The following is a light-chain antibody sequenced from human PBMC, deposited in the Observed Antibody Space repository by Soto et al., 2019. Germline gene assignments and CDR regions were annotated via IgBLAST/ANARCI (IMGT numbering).Light chain of an antibody. CDR3: CSYAGSSTYV. V-gene: IGLV2-23*01. CDR1: TSDVGSNNL. CDR2: EGS. Sequence: QSALTQPASVSGSPGQSITISCTGPTSDVGSNNLVSWYQQHPGKAPKFMIYEGSKRPSGVSNRFSGSKSGNTASLTISGLQAEDEADYYCCSYAGSSTYVFGTGTKVTVL. J-gene: IGLJ1*01.